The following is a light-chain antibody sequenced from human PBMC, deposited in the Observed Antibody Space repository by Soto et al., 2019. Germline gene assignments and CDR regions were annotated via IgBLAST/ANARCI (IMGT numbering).Light chain of an antibody. CDR3: QQYYSTPLT. CDR2: CAS. V-gene: IGKV4-1*01. Sequence: DIVMTQSPDSLAVSLGERATINCKSSQSVLYSSTNKNYLAWYQQKPGQHPKLLIYCASTRESGVPDRFSGSGSGTDFTLTISSLQAEDVAVYYCQQYYSTPLTFGGGTKVEIK. J-gene: IGKJ4*01. CDR1: QSVLYSSTNKNY.